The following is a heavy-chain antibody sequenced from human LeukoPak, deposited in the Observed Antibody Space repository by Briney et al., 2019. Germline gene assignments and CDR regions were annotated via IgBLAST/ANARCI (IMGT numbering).Heavy chain of an antibody. CDR2: ISGSGDST. V-gene: IGHV3-23*01. Sequence: GGSLTLSXAASGFTFSSYAMSWVRQAPAKGLEWVSAISGSGDSTYYADSVKGRFTISRDNSKNTLYLQMNSLRAEDTAVYYCAKFERWLQSGLDYWGQGTLVTVSS. CDR1: GFTFSSYA. CDR3: AKFERWLQSGLDY. D-gene: IGHD5-24*01. J-gene: IGHJ4*02.